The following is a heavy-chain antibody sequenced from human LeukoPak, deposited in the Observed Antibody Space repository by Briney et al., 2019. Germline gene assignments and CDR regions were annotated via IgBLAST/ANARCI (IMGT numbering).Heavy chain of an antibody. V-gene: IGHV1-46*01. Sequence: ASVKVSCKASGYTFTSYYMHWVRQAPGQGLEWMGIINPSGGSTSYAQKFQGRVTMTRDTSTSTVYMELNSLRAEDTAVYYCAKQDSVRGVIGYFDYWGQGTLVTVSS. D-gene: IGHD3-10*01. CDR3: AKQDSVRGVIGYFDY. CDR1: GYTFTSYY. J-gene: IGHJ4*02. CDR2: INPSGGST.